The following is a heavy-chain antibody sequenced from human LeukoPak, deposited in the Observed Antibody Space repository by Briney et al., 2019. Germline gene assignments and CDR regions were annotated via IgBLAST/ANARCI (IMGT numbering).Heavy chain of an antibody. CDR3: ARDVIDVVVPAAEGNWFDP. D-gene: IGHD2-2*01. V-gene: IGHV1-46*01. CDR1: GYTFTNYY. Sequence: ASVKVSCKASGYTFTNYYIHWVRQAPGQGLEWMGIINPSGGSTNYAQKFQGRVTMTRDMSTSTVYMELSSLKSEDTAVYYCARDVIDVVVPAAEGNWFDPWGQGTLVTVSS. CDR2: INPSGGST. J-gene: IGHJ5*02.